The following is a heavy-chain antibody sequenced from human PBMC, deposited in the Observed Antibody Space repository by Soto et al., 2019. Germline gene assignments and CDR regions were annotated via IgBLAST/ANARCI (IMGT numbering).Heavy chain of an antibody. Sequence: GGSLRLSCAASGFTLSSYAMSWVRQAPGKGLEWVSAISGSGGSTHYADSVKGRFTISRDNSKNTLYLQMNSLRAEDTAVYYCEKPYGGNSGAPYYYYGMDVWGQGTTVTVSS. J-gene: IGHJ6*02. CDR2: ISGSGGST. V-gene: IGHV3-23*01. CDR1: GFTLSSYA. D-gene: IGHD4-17*01. CDR3: EKPYGGNSGAPYYYYGMDV.